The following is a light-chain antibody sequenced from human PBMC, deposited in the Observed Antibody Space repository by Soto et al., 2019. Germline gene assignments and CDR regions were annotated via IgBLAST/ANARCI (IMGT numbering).Light chain of an antibody. V-gene: IGKV1-5*03. CDR2: KAS. CDR1: QSISSW. J-gene: IGKJ2*01. Sequence: DIQMTQSLSTLSASVGDRVTITCRASQSISSWLAWYQQKPGKAPKLLIYKASSLESGVPSRFSGSGSATDFTLTISSLQPDDSATYYCQQYHSFPYTFGQGTKLEIK. CDR3: QQYHSFPYT.